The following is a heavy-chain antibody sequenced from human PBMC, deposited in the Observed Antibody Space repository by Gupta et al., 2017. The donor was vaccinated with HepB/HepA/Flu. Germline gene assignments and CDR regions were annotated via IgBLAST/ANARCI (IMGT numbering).Heavy chain of an antibody. J-gene: IGHJ4*02. CDR1: GFTFSSYA. CDR2: ISGSGGST. Sequence: EVQLLESGGGLVQPGGSLRLSCAASGFTFSSYAMSWVRQAPGKGLEWVSAISGSGGSTYYADSVKCRFTISRDNSKNTLYLQMNSLRAEDTAVYYCAKDRGDYYDSSGYHYWGQGTLVTVSS. V-gene: IGHV3-23*01. D-gene: IGHD3-22*01. CDR3: AKDRGDYYDSSGYHY.